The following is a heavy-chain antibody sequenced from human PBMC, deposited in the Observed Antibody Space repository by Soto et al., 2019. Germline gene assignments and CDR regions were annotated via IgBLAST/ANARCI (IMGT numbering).Heavy chain of an antibody. CDR3: ARDWPPDCSGGSCSVY. J-gene: IGHJ4*02. CDR2: IYHSGST. Sequence: SETLSLTCAVSGGSISSGGYSWSWIRQPPGKGLEWIGYIYHSGSTYYNPSLKSRVTISVDRSKNQFSLKLSSVTAADTAVYYCARDWPPDCSGGSCSVYWGQGTLVTVSS. V-gene: IGHV4-30-2*01. D-gene: IGHD2-15*01. CDR1: GGSISSGGYS.